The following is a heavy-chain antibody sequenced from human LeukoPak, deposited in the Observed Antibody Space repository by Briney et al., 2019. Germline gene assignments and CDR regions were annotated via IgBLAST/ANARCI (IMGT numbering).Heavy chain of an antibody. CDR3: ARDDSSGHYFDY. V-gene: IGHV4-59*01. CDR1: GGSISSYY. Sequence: SETLSLTCTVSGGSISSYYWSWIRQPPGKGLEWIGYIYYSGSTNYNPSLKSRVTISVDTFKNQFSLKLSSVTAADTAVYYCARDDSSGHYFDYWGQGTLVTVSS. CDR2: IYYSGST. J-gene: IGHJ4*02. D-gene: IGHD3-22*01.